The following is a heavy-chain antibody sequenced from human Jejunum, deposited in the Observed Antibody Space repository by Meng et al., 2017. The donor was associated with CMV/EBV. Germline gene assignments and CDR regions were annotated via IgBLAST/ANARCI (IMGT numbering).Heavy chain of an antibody. V-gene: IGHV3-23*01. CDR3: AKRSGYGANSFFDN. CDR1: GVNFRSYA. D-gene: IGHD4-23*01. J-gene: IGHJ4*02. CDR2: ISGSGSST. Sequence: GVNFRSYAMAWVRQAPGKGLEWVSTISGSGSSTYYADSVRGQFAISRDNSENTVYLQVHSLRAGDTAVYYCAKRSGYGANSFFDNWGQGTLVTVSS.